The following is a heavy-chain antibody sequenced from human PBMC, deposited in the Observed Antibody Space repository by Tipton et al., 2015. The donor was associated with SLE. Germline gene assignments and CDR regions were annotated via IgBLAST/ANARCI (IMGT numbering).Heavy chain of an antibody. J-gene: IGHJ3*02. Sequence: SLRLSCAGSGFSFSSYIIHWLRQAPGKGPEYVSAISGDGGATYYADSVKGRFTISRDNSKNMLYLHMTSLRADDTALYYCARGGYDFLTLDTWGLGTMVIVSS. D-gene: IGHD3-3*01. CDR1: GFSFSSYI. V-gene: IGHV3-64*02. CDR2: ISGDGGAT. CDR3: ARGGYDFLTLDT.